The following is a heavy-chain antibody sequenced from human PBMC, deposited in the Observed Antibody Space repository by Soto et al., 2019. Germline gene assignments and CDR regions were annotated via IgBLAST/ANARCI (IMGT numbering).Heavy chain of an antibody. CDR2: IYYSGST. D-gene: IGHD3-22*01. Sequence: SETLSLTCTVSGGSISSGDYYWSWIRQPPGKGLEWIGYIYYSGSTYYNPSLKSRVTISVDTSKNQFSLKLSSVTAADTAVYYCARVPDYYYDSSGFDYWGQGTLVTVS. CDR3: ARVPDYYYDSSGFDY. J-gene: IGHJ4*02. CDR1: GGSISSGDYY. V-gene: IGHV4-30-4*01.